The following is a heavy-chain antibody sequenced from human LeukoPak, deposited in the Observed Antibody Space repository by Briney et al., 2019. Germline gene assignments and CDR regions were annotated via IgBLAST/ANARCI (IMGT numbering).Heavy chain of an antibody. V-gene: IGHV4-39*01. CDR3: AIHSSRDGYNYGDY. J-gene: IGHJ4*02. Sequence: PSETLSLPCTVSGGPISSSSYFWGWTRQPPGKGLEGFGSIYYSGGTYYNPSLKSRVTISVDTSKNQFSLKLSSVTAADTAVYYCAIHSSRDGYNYGDYWGQGTLVTVSS. CDR1: GGPISSSSYF. CDR2: IYYSGGT. D-gene: IGHD5-24*01.